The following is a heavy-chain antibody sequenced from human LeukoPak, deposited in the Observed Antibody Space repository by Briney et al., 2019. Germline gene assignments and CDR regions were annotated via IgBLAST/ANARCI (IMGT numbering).Heavy chain of an antibody. CDR3: ARHGPLLEWFTDY. CDR1: GSIFTCYW. V-gene: IGHV5-51*01. D-gene: IGHD3-3*01. Sequence: PGASLQISGQGSGSIFTCYWSGWGRQLPGKGLGWMGIIYPGDSDTRYSPSFQGQVTISADKSISAAYLQWCSLKASDTAMYYCARHGPLLEWFTDYWGQGTLVTVSS. J-gene: IGHJ4*02. CDR2: IYPGDSDT.